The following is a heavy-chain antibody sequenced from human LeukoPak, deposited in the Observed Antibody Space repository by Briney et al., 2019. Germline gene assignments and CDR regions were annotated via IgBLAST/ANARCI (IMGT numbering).Heavy chain of an antibody. J-gene: IGHJ4*02. CDR1: GLTFSSEE. CDR3: ARAYRRGIHFDY. V-gene: IGHV3-48*03. CDR2: ISSSGSMI. D-gene: IGHD1-1*01. Sequence: GGSLRLSCAASGLTFSSEEMNWVRQVPGKGLEWVSKISSSGSMIYYADSVKGRFTISRDNAKNSLYLQMNSLRAEDTAIYYCARAYRRGIHFDYWRQGTLVTVSS.